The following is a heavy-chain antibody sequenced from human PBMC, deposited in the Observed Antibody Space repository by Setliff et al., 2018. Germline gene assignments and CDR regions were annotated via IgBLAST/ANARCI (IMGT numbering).Heavy chain of an antibody. CDR2: IDWDDDK. J-gene: IGHJ4*02. D-gene: IGHD3-3*01. CDR1: GFALSTSGMC. Sequence: AGPTLVYPTQTLTLTCTFSGFALSTSGMCVSWIRQPPGQAMEWLARIDWDDDKYYSTSLKTRLTISKDTSKNQVVLTMTNMDPVDTATYYCARCITIFGVVIPNAFDYWGQGTLVTVSS. CDR3: ARCITIFGVVIPNAFDY. V-gene: IGHV2-70*11.